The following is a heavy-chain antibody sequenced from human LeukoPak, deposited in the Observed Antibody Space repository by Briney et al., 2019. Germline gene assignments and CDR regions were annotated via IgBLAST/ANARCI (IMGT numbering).Heavy chain of an antibody. CDR2: IYYSGST. Sequence: SETLSLTCTVSGGSISSYYWSWIRQPPGKGLEWIGYIYYSGSTNYNPSLKSRVTISVDTSKNQFSLKLSSVTAADTAVYYCARHGSCPFHIDYWGQGTLVTVSS. V-gene: IGHV4-59*08. D-gene: IGHD1-26*01. CDR1: GGSISSYY. J-gene: IGHJ4*02. CDR3: ARHGSCPFHIDY.